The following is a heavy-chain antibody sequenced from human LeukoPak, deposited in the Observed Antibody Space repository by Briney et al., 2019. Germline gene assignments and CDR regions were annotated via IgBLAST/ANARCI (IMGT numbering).Heavy chain of an antibody. CDR3: ARARRGVAARRGYYFDY. D-gene: IGHD6-6*01. CDR2: INAGNGNT. J-gene: IGHJ4*02. V-gene: IGHV1-3*01. CDR1: GYTFTSYA. Sequence: ASVKVSCKASGYTFTSYAMHWVRQAPGQRLEWMGWINAGNGNTKYSQKFQGRVTITRDTSASTAYMELSSLRSEDTAVYYCARARRGVAARRGYYFDYWGQGTLVTVSS.